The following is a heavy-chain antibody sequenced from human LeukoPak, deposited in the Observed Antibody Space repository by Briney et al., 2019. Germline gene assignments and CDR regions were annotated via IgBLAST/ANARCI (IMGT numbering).Heavy chain of an antibody. J-gene: IGHJ4*02. CDR3: ARDGGYCSSTSCYPL. V-gene: IGHV3-21*01. CDR1: GFTFSSYS. D-gene: IGHD2-2*01. Sequence: GGSLRLSRAASGFTFSSYSMNWVRQAPGKGLEWVSSISSSSSYIYYADSVKGRFTISRDNAKNSLYLQMNSLRAEDTAVYYCARDGGYCSSTSCYPLWGQGTLVTVSS. CDR2: ISSSSSYI.